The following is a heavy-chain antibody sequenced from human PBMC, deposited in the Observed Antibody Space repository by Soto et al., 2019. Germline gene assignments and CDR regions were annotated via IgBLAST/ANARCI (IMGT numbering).Heavy chain of an antibody. D-gene: IGHD3-3*01. CDR2: MNPNSGNT. CDR3: ARGHYDFWSGYSNWFDP. CDR1: GYTFTSYD. V-gene: IGHV1-8*01. Sequence: ASVKVSCKASGYTFTSYDINWVRQATGQGLEWMGWMNPNSGNTGYVQKFQGRVTMTRNTSISTAYMELSSLRSEDTAVYYCARGHYDFWSGYSNWFDPWGQGTLVTVSS. J-gene: IGHJ5*02.